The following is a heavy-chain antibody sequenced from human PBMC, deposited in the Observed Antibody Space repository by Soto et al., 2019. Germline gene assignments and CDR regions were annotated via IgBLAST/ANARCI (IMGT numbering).Heavy chain of an antibody. V-gene: IGHV3-66*01. CDR3: TRDDVHFNGDRYYGVPMVV. Sequence: EVQLVESGGDLVQPGGSLRLSCAASGFSVSSKYMSWVRQAPGKGLEWVSLIQSGGTTYYAGSVKGRFTISRDYSENTLFLQMNSLRDEDTAVYYCTRDDVHFNGDRYYGVPMVVWGKGTTVTVSA. CDR2: IQSGGTT. D-gene: IGHD2-8*01. J-gene: IGHJ6*04. CDR1: GFSVSSKY.